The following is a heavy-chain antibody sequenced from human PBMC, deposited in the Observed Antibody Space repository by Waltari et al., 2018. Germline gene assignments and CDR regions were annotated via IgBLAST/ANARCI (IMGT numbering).Heavy chain of an antibody. CDR3: ARGQWDGAAADPDAFDI. Sequence: QVQLQESGSGLVKPSETLSLTCTVSGGSISSYYWSWIRQPPGKGLEWIGYIYYSGSTNYNPSLKSRVTISVDTSKNQFSLKLSSVTAADTAVYYCARGQWDGAAADPDAFDIWGQGTMVTVSS. CDR1: GGSISSYY. D-gene: IGHD6-13*01. J-gene: IGHJ3*02. V-gene: IGHV4-59*01. CDR2: IYYSGST.